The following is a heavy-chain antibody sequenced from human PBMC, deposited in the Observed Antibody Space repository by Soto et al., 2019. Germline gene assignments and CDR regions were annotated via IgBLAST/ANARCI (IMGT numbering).Heavy chain of an antibody. CDR2: IWYDGSNK. J-gene: IGHJ4*02. CDR1: GFTFSSYG. Sequence: GGSLRLSCAASGFTFSSYGMHWVRQAPGKGLEWVAVIWYDGSNKYYADSVKGRFTISRDNSKNTLYLQMNSLRAEDTAVYYCARSFVVTAFPEKHPFDYWGQGTLVTVSS. D-gene: IGHD2-21*02. CDR3: ARSFVVTAFPEKHPFDY. V-gene: IGHV3-33*01.